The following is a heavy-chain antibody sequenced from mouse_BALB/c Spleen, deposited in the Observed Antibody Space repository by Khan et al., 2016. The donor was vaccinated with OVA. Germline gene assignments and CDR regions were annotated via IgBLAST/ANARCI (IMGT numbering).Heavy chain of an antibody. CDR2: INTYTGEP. CDR1: GYSFRNFG. Sequence: QIQLVQSGPELKKPGETVKISCKASGYSFRNFGMNWVKEAPGKGLEWMGWINTYTGEPSYADDFKGRFAFSLETSASTSSLQMSNLTNEDTATYFCARAPYFSYTLAYWGQGTSVTVS. D-gene: IGHD2-10*01. CDR3: ARAPYFSYTLAY. J-gene: IGHJ4*01. V-gene: IGHV9-3-1*01.